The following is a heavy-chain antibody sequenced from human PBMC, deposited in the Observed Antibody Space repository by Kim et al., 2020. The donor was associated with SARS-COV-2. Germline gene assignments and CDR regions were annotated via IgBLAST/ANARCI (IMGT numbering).Heavy chain of an antibody. J-gene: IGHJ4*02. V-gene: IGHV3-30*07. D-gene: IGHD3-22*01. Sequence: GKGRFTITRDKHKNTLYLQMNSRRDEDTAVYYCATNKGYYDSSGYAFDYWGQGTLVTVSS. CDR3: ATNKGYYDSSGYAFDY.